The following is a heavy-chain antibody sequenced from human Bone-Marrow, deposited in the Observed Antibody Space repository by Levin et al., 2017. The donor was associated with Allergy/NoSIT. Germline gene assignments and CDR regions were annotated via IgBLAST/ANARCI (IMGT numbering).Heavy chain of an antibody. CDR1: GFSLRTSKMR. V-gene: IGHV2-70*04. Sequence: QTLSLTCPFSGFSLRTSKMRVSWVRQPPGKALEWLARIGWDDDKFYSTSLKTRLSISKDSSKNQVVLTMTNMDPVDTATYFCARDIAPDDTGFDYWGQGTLVTVSS. J-gene: IGHJ4*02. CDR3: ARDIAPDDTGFDY. D-gene: IGHD6-13*01. CDR2: IGWDDDK.